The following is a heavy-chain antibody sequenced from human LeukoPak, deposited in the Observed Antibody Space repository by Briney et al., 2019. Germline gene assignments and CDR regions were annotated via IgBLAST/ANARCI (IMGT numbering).Heavy chain of an antibody. CDR3: ARDLDIVVVAAPNWFDP. D-gene: IGHD2-2*03. CDR2: INLNSGGT. Sequence: GASVKVSCKASGYTFTCYYMYWVRQAPGQGLERVGWINLNSGGTNYAQKFQGRVTMTRDRSISTAYMELSRLRSDDTAVYYCARDLDIVVVAAPNWFDPWGQGTLVTVSS. V-gene: IGHV1-2*02. CDR1: GYTFTCYY. J-gene: IGHJ5*02.